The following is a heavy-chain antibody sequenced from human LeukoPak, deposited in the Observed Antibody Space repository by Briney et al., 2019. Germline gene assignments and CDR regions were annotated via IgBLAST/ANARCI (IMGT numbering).Heavy chain of an antibody. D-gene: IGHD6-19*01. CDR3: ARDINSGWSFDY. J-gene: IGHJ4*02. CDR1: GFTFSSYG. Sequence: GGSLRLSCAASGFTFSSYGMHWVRQAPGKGLEWVAVIWYDGSNKYYADSVKGRFTISRDNSKNTLYLQMNSLRAEDTAVYYCARDINSGWSFDYWGQGTLVTVSS. CDR2: IWYDGSNK. V-gene: IGHV3-33*01.